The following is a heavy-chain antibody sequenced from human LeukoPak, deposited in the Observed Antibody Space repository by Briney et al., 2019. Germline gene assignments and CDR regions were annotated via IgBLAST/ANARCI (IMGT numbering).Heavy chain of an antibody. CDR2: ISSSSSYI. CDR1: GFTFSSYS. V-gene: IGHV3-21*01. Sequence: GGSLRLSCAASGFTFSSYSMNWVRQAPGKGLEWVSSISSSSSYIYYADSVKGRFTISRDNAKNSLYLQMNGLRAEDTAVYYCARYGHRDFDYWGQGTLVTVSS. J-gene: IGHJ4*02. D-gene: IGHD4-17*01. CDR3: ARYGHRDFDY.